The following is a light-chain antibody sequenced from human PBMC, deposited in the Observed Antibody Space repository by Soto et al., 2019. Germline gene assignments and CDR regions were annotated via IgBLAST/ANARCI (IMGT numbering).Light chain of an antibody. V-gene: IGLV2-14*01. CDR3: SSYTSSSTYV. Sequence: QSALTQPASVSGAPRQSITISCTGTSSDVGGYNYVSWYQQHPGKAPKLMIYDVSNRPSGVSNRFSGSKSGNTASLTISGLQDEDEADYYCSSYTSSSTYVFGTGTKVTVL. CDR2: DVS. J-gene: IGLJ1*01. CDR1: SSDVGGYNY.